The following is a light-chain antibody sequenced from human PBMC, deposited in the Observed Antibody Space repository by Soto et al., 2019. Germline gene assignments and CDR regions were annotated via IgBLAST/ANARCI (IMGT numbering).Light chain of an antibody. J-gene: IGLJ2*01. CDR3: SSYAGSYPVL. Sequence: QSALTQPRSVSGSPGPSVTISCTGTSSDVGGYNYVSWYQQHPGKAPKLMIYDVSKRPSGVPDRFSGSKSGNTASLTISGLQAEDEADYYCSSYAGSYPVLFGGGSKLTVL. CDR2: DVS. CDR1: SSDVGGYNY. V-gene: IGLV2-11*01.